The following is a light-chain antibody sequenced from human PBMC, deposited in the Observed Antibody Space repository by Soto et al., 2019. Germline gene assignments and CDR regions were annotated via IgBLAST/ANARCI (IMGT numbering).Light chain of an antibody. Sequence: DMHMTQSPSSLSVSVGDRVTITCRTSQNINTWLAWYQQRPGQAPKLLIYDASTVQSGVPSRFTASGSGTDFTLTISRLQPEDSATYYCQQSFTTPYTFGQGTKVDIK. CDR3: QQSFTTPYT. CDR1: QNINTW. CDR2: DAS. V-gene: IGKV1-5*01. J-gene: IGKJ2*01.